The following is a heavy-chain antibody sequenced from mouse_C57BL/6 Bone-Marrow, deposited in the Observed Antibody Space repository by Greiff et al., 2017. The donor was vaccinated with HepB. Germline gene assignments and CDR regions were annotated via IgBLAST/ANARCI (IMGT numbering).Heavy chain of an antibody. D-gene: IGHD1-1*01. J-gene: IGHJ2*01. CDR3: ARDTTVVEGAFDY. V-gene: IGHV1-7*01. CDR2: NNPSSGYT. CDR1: GYTFTSYW. Sequence: QVQLQQSGAELAKPGASVKLSCKASGYTFTSYWMHWVKQRPGQGLEWIGYNNPSSGYTKYNQKFKDKATLTADKSSSTAYMQLSSLTYEDSAVYYCARDTTVVEGAFDYWGQGTTLTVSS.